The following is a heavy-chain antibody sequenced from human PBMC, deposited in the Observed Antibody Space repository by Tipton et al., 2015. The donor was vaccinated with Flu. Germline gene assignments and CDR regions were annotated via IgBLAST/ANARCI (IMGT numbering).Heavy chain of an antibody. J-gene: IGHJ4*02. CDR3: VRERPTGYDDYVWGSRSIFES. CDR1: GFTFSTYT. Sequence: QLVQSGGGLVQPGGSLRLSCEASGFTFSTYTMNWVRQAPGKGLEWVSSISSSGKYTYYAASLEGRFTISRDNAKNSLYLQMTRLGADDTATYYCVRERPTGYDDYVWGSRSIFESWGQGTLVAVSS. CDR2: ISSSGKYT. V-gene: IGHV3-21*06. D-gene: IGHD3-16*01.